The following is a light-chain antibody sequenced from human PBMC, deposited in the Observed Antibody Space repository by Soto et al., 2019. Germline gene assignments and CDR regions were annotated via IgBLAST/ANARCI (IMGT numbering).Light chain of an antibody. V-gene: IGKV3-15*01. CDR1: ESVSSN. CDR3: QQYNNWPRT. CDR2: GSS. J-gene: IGKJ1*01. Sequence: EIVMTQSPATLFVSPGERATLSCRASESVSSNLAWYQQKPGQAPRLLIHGSSTRATGIPARFSGSGSGTEFTLTISSLQSEDFAVYYCQQYNNWPRTFGQGTKVEFK.